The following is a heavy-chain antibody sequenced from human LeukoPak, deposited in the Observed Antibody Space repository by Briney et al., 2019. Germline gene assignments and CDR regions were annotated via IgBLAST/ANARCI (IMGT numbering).Heavy chain of an antibody. CDR2: IRYDGSNK. V-gene: IGHV3-30*02. CDR3: AKEDYDILTGSAFDY. D-gene: IGHD3-9*01. Sequence: GGSLRLSCAASGFTFSSYGMHWVRQAPGKGLEGVAFIRYDGSNKYCADSVKGRFTISRDNSKNTLYLQMNSLRAEDTAVYYCAKEDYDILTGSAFDYWGQGTLVTVSS. J-gene: IGHJ4*02. CDR1: GFTFSSYG.